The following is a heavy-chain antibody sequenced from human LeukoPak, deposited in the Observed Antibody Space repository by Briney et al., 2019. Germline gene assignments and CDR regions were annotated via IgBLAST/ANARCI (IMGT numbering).Heavy chain of an antibody. CDR3: AKQSYGMVYAIVDY. CDR2: ISGSGGGT. Sequence: GGSLRLSCAASGFTFSSYAMSWVRQAPGKGLEWVSAISGSGGGTYYADSVKGRFTISRDNSKNTLYLQMNSLRAEDTAVYYCAKQSYGMVYAIVDYWGQGTLVTVSS. V-gene: IGHV3-23*01. CDR1: GFTFSSYA. J-gene: IGHJ4*02. D-gene: IGHD2-8*01.